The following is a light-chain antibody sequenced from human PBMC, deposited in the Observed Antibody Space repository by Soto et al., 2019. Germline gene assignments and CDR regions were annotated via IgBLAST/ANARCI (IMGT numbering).Light chain of an antibody. J-gene: IGLJ2*01. Sequence: QLVRTHSPSASASLGASVTLTCPLSRGHINYAIAWHQQQPAKGPRYLMKLNRDVSHSKGDLIPNRVSGPSSGAERYLTISSLQSEDDADYYCKPGGTGIVIFGGGTKVTVL. V-gene: IGLV4-69*01. CDR2: LNRDVSH. CDR3: KPGGTGIVI. CDR1: RGHINYA.